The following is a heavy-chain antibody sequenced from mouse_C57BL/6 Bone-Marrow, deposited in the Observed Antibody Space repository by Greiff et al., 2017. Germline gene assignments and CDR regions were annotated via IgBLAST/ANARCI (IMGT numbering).Heavy chain of an antibody. V-gene: IGHV7-3*01. D-gene: IGHD4-1*02. J-gene: IGHJ2*01. Sequence: EVKVEESGGGLVQPGGSLSLSCAASGFTFTDYYMSWVRQPPGKALEWLGFIRNKANGYTTEYSASVKGRFTISRDNSQSILYLQMNALRAEDSATYYCARSSTGDDYWGQGTTLTVSS. CDR3: ARSSTGDDY. CDR1: GFTFTDYY. CDR2: IRNKANGYTT.